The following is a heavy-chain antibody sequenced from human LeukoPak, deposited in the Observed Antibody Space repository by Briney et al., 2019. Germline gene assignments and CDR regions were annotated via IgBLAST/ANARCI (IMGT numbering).Heavy chain of an antibody. CDR1: GYTFTGYY. D-gene: IGHD3-3*01. CDR2: INPNSGGT. V-gene: IGHV1-2*02. J-gene: IGHJ4*02. CDR3: ARSVVVTIPGYYFDY. Sequence: ASAKVSCKASGYTFTGYYMHWVRQAPGQGLEWMGWINPNSGGTNYAQKFQGRVTMTRDTSISTAYMELSRLRSDDTAVYYCARSVVVTIPGYYFDYWGQGTLVTVSS.